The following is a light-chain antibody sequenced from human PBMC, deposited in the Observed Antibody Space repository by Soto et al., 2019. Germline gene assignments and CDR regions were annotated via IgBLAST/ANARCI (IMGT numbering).Light chain of an antibody. CDR3: QQSSNSPMYT. V-gene: IGKV1-39*01. CDR2: AAS. J-gene: IGKJ2*01. CDR1: QSIDYY. Sequence: DIQMTQSPSSLSASVGDRVTITCRASQSIDYYVNWFQQKPGKAPKLLIYAASSLQSGVPSRFSGSGSGTDFTLTISSLQPEDFATYFCQQSSNSPMYTFGQGTKLYI.